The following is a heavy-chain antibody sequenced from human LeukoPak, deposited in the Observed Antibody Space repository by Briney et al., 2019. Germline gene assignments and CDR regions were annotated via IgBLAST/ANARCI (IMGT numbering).Heavy chain of an antibody. CDR1: GGSFSGYY. Sequence: PSETLSLTCAVYGGSFSGYYWSWIRQPPGKGLEWIGEINHSGSTNYNPSLKSRVTISVDTSKNQFSLKLSSVTAADTAVYYCARDSRVGYSYTLFDFWGQGTLVTVSS. D-gene: IGHD5-18*01. J-gene: IGHJ4*02. V-gene: IGHV4-34*01. CDR3: ARDSRVGYSYTLFDF. CDR2: INHSGST.